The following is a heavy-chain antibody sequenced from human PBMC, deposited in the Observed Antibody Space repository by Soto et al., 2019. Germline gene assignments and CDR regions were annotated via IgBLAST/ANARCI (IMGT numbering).Heavy chain of an antibody. D-gene: IGHD5-12*01. J-gene: IGHJ4*02. CDR3: ARHYYSGYDFPYYFDY. Sequence: SETLSLTCTVSGGSISSSSYYWGWIRQPPGKGLEWIGSIYYSGSTYYNPSLKSRVTISVDTSKNQFSLKLSSVTAADTAVYYCARHYYSGYDFPYYFDYWGQGTLVTVSS. V-gene: IGHV4-39*01. CDR1: GGSISSSSYY. CDR2: IYYSGST.